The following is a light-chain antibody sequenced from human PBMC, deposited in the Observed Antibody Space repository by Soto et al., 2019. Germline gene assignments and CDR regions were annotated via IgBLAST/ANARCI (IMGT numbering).Light chain of an antibody. V-gene: IGKV3-20*01. CDR3: QHYYTSYTT. Sequence: EVVLTQSPGTLSLSPGERATLSCGASQSVTGNYLAWYQQKPGQAPRLLIFGASTRATGIPDRFSGSGSGIDFTLTISRLEPEDFAVYYCQHYYTSYTTFGQGTKVDNK. CDR2: GAS. J-gene: IGKJ1*01. CDR1: QSVTGNY.